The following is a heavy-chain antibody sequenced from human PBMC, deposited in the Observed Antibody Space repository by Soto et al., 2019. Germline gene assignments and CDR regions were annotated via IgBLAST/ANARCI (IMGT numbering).Heavy chain of an antibody. D-gene: IGHD3-16*01. CDR3: ASMGRGEINYYYGMDV. J-gene: IGHJ6*02. CDR2: ISSNGGST. V-gene: IGHV3-64*01. Sequence: EVQLVESGGGLVQPGGSLRLSCAASGFTFSSYAMHWVRQAPGKGLEYVSAISSNGGSTYYANSVKGRFTISRDNSKNTLYLKMGSLRAEDMAVYYCASMGRGEINYYYGMDVWGQGTTVTVSS. CDR1: GFTFSSYA.